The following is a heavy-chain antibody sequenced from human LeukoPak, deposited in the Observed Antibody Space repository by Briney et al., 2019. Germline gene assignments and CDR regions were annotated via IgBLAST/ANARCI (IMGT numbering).Heavy chain of an antibody. CDR1: GGTFSSYA. J-gene: IGHJ6*02. V-gene: IGHV1-46*01. CDR3: AQGGVVVPADPFSLDV. D-gene: IGHD2-2*01. CDR2: INPSGGST. Sequence: ASVKVSCKASGGTFSSYAISWVRQAPGQGLEWMGIINPSGGSTSYAQKFQGRVTMTRDTSTSTVYMELSSLRSEDTAVYYCAQGGVVVPADPFSLDVWGQGTTVTVSS.